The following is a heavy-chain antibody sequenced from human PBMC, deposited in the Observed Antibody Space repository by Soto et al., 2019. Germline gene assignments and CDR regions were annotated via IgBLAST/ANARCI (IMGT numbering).Heavy chain of an antibody. V-gene: IGHV3-7*03. CDR3: ARDLTPGTTFWGMDV. Sequence: EVQLVESGGGLVQPGGSLRLSCAASGFTFSSYRMSWVRQAPGKGLEWVANIKQDGSEKYYVDSVKGRFTISRDNAKNSLYLQMNSLRAEDTAVYYCARDLTPGTTFWGMDVWGQGTTVTVSS. CDR1: GFTFSSYR. CDR2: IKQDGSEK. J-gene: IGHJ6*02. D-gene: IGHD1-1*01.